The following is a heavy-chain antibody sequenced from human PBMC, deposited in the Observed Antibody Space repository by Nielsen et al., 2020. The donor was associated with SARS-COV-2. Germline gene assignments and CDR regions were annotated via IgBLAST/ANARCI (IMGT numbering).Heavy chain of an antibody. Sequence: ASVKVFCKASGYTFTDYYIHWVRQAPGQGLEWMGIITPIGGTTTYARKFQGRVTMTRDTSTSTVYMELSSLRSEDTAVYYCAREWDDYDSSAYDVWGQGTLVTVSA. D-gene: IGHD3-22*01. CDR2: ITPIGGTT. CDR3: AREWDDYDSSAYDV. V-gene: IGHV1-46*01. CDR1: GYTFTDYY. J-gene: IGHJ4*02.